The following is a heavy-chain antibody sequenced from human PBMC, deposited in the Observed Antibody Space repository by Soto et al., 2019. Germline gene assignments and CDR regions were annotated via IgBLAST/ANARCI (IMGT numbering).Heavy chain of an antibody. V-gene: IGHV2-5*02. Sequence: GPSPVTATRTVTLTCTSRVFPLRTRRVGVGWIRQPPGKALEWLALIYWDDDKRYSPSLKSRLTITKDTSKNHVVLTMTNMDPVDTATYFCAQEDLMLRGGPFLDYWGQGTLVTVSS. CDR1: VFPLRTRRVG. J-gene: IGHJ4*02. D-gene: IGHD3-10*01. CDR2: IYWDDDK. CDR3: AQEDLMLRGGPFLDY.